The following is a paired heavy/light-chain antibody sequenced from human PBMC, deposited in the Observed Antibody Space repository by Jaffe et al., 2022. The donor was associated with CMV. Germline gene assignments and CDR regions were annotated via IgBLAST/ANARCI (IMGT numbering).Heavy chain of an antibody. Sequence: EVQLVESGGGLVKPGGSLRLSCAASGFTFSSYSMNWVRQAPGKGLEWVSSISSSSSYIYYADSVKGRFTISRDNAKNSLYLQMNSLRAEDTAVYYCARVRRGLGELSLFELDALPLDYWGQGTLVTVSS. D-gene: IGHD3-16*02. J-gene: IGHJ4*02. CDR1: GFTFSSYS. CDR3: ARVRRGLGELSLFELDALPLDY. CDR2: ISSSSSYI. V-gene: IGHV3-21*01.
Light chain of an antibody. CDR2: KAS. J-gene: IGKJ2*01. CDR3: QQYNSYQYT. CDR1: QSISSW. Sequence: DIQMTQSPSTLSASVGDRVTITCRASQSISSWLAWYQQKPGKAPKLLIYKASSLESGVPSRFSGSGSGTEFTLTISSLQPDDFATYYCQQYNSYQYTFGQGTKLEIK. V-gene: IGKV1-5*03.